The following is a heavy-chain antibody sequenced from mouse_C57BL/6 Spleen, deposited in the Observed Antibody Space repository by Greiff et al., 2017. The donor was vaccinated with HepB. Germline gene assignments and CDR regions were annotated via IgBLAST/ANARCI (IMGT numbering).Heavy chain of an antibody. CDR3: ARTPDYYGSSSLYWYFDV. CDR1: GYTFTDYY. J-gene: IGHJ1*03. V-gene: IGHV1-19*01. Sequence: VQLQQSGPVLVKPGASVKMSCKASGYTFTDYYMNWVKQSHGKSLEWIGVINPYNGGTSYNQKFKGKATLTVDKSSSTAYMELNSLTSEDSAVYYCARTPDYYGSSSLYWYFDVWGTGTTVTVSS. CDR2: INPYNGGT. D-gene: IGHD1-1*01.